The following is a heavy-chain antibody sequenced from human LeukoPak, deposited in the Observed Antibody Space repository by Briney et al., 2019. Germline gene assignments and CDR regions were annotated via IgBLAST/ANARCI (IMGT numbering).Heavy chain of an antibody. CDR1: GGSISSSSYY. V-gene: IGHV4-39*01. CDR2: IYYSGST. CDR3: ARTKRYKVDP. Sequence: SETLSLTCTVPGGSISSSSYYWGWIRQPPGKGLEWIGSIYYSGSTYYNPSLKSRVTISVDTSKNQFSLKLSSVTAADTAVYYCARTKRYKVDPWGQGTLVTVSS. D-gene: IGHD1-14*01. J-gene: IGHJ5*02.